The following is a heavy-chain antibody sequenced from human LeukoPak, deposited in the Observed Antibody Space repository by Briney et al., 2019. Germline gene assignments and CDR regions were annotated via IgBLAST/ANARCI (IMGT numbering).Heavy chain of an antibody. V-gene: IGHV1-69*01. CDR3: ARTNWGVDTASSSNNYYYYYMDV. Sequence: SVKVSCKASGSTFSSYAISWVRQAPGQGLEWMGGIIPTLGTTNYAQKFQGRVTITADESTSTAYMELSSLKSEDTAVYYCARTNWGVDTASSSNNYYYYYMDVWGKGTTVTISS. CDR2: IIPTLGTT. D-gene: IGHD5-18*01. CDR1: GSTFSSYA. J-gene: IGHJ6*03.